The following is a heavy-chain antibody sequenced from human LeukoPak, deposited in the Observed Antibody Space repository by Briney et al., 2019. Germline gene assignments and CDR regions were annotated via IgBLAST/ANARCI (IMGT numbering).Heavy chain of an antibody. CDR3: ARDLMVRGRFGFDP. V-gene: IGHV3-21*01. CDR2: ISRSSSYI. D-gene: IGHD3-10*01. J-gene: IGHJ5*02. CDR1: RFTFSIYS. Sequence: GGALRVSCAPSRFTFSIYSMNWGRQAPGKRVGWGSSISRSSSYISYADSVKGRFNISRDNAKNSLYLQMNSLRAEDTAVYYCARDLMVRGRFGFDPWGQGTLVTVSS.